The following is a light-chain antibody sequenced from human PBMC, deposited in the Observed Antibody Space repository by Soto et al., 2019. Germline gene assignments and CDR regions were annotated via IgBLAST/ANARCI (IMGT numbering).Light chain of an antibody. V-gene: IGLV2-14*01. J-gene: IGLJ2*01. CDR3: SSYTSSSTPPVV. CDR2: EVS. Sequence: QSVLTQPASVSGSPGQSITISCTGTSSDVGGYNYVSWYQQHPGKAPKLMIYEVSNRPSGVSNRFSGSKSGNTASLTISGLQAEDEADYYCSSYTSSSTPPVVFGAGTKLAVL. CDR1: SSDVGGYNY.